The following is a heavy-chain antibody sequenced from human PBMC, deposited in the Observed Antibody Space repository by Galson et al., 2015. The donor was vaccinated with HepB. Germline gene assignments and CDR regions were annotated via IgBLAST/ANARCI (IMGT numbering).Heavy chain of an antibody. CDR3: TTGGPKGPTVTTFLYYYYMDV. Sequence: SLRLSCAASGFTFSSYEMNWVRQAPGKGLEWVSYISSSGSTIYYADSVKGRFTISRDNAKNSLYLQMNSLRAEDTAVYYCTTGGPKGPTVTTFLYYYYMDVWGKGTTVTVSS. V-gene: IGHV3-48*03. CDR1: GFTFSSYE. D-gene: IGHD4-17*01. CDR2: ISSSGSTI. J-gene: IGHJ6*03.